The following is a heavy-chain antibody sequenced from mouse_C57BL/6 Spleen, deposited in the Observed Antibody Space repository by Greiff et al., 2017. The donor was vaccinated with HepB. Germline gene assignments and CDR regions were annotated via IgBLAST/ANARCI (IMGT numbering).Heavy chain of an antibody. V-gene: IGHV1-69*01. CDR3: ARGIYYGFPYYFDY. CDR1: GYTFTSYW. J-gene: IGHJ2*01. Sequence: QVQLQQPEAELVMPGASVKLSCKASGYTFTSYWMHWVKQRPGQGLEWIGEIDPSDSYTNYNQKFKGKSTLTVDKSSSTAYMQLSILTSEDSAVYYSARGIYYGFPYYFDYWGQGTTLTVSS. D-gene: IGHD2-2*01. CDR2: IDPSDSYT.